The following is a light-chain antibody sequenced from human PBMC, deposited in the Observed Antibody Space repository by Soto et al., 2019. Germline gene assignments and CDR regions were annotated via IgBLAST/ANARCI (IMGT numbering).Light chain of an antibody. CDR2: DAS. CDR1: HSISGW. J-gene: IGKJ4*02. CDR3: QQYNTLST. Sequence: DIQMTQSPSTLSASLGDRVTITCRASHSISGWVAWYQQKRGEAPKLLIYDASTLASGVPSRFSGSGSTTDYVLTISGLQPDDFANYYCQQYNTLSTFGRGTQVEI. V-gene: IGKV1-5*01.